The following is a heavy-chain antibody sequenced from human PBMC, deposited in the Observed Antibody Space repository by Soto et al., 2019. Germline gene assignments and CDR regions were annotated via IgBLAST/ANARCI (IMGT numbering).Heavy chain of an antibody. D-gene: IGHD1-26*01. Sequence: GGSLRLSCAASGFIFSNYALSWVRQAPGKGLEWVSSISDSGENTYYAGSVKGRFTISKDNSKNTLYLQMNSLRVEDTAVYYCAKDWPSGSHFWGQGTLVTVSS. V-gene: IGHV3-23*01. CDR3: AKDWPSGSHF. J-gene: IGHJ4*02. CDR1: GFIFSNYA. CDR2: ISDSGENT.